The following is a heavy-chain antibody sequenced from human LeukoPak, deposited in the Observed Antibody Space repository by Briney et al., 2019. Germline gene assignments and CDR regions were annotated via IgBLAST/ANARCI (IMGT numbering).Heavy chain of an antibody. CDR2: ISTSSSAI. Sequence: PGGSLRLSCAASGFTFSSYSINWVRQAPGKGLEWVAYISTSSSAIYYADSVKGRFTISRDNAKNSLYLQMSSLRDEDTAVYYYARENRISAPFDYWGQGTLVTVSS. CDR3: ARENRISAPFDY. V-gene: IGHV3-48*02. D-gene: IGHD6-6*01. J-gene: IGHJ4*02. CDR1: GFTFSSYS.